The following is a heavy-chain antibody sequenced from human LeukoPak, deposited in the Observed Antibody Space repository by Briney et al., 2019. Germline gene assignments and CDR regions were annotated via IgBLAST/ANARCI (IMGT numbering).Heavy chain of an antibody. J-gene: IGHJ4*02. CDR3: AKDRPNYYGSNGHYYKLNGDC. D-gene: IGHD3-22*01. Sequence: GGSLRLSCAASGFTFSSYEMNWVRQAPGKGLEWVSSITSSGAATYYADSVKGRFTISRDNSDNTLYLQMNSLRAEDTAVYYCAKDRPNYYGSNGHYYKLNGDCWGQGTLVTVSS. CDR1: GFTFSSYE. V-gene: IGHV3-23*01. CDR2: ITSSGAAT.